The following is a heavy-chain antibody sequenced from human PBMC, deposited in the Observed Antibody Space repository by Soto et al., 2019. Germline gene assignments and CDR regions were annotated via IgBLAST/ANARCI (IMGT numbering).Heavy chain of an antibody. J-gene: IGHJ4*02. CDR3: ARTMPYCSGGSCPAFDY. V-gene: IGHV3-53*04. CDR1: GFTVSSNY. Sequence: PGGSLRLSCAASGFTVSSNYMSWVRQAPGKGLEWVSVIYSGGSTYYADSVKGRFTISRHNSKNTLYLQMNSLRAEDTAVYYCARTMPYCSGGSCPAFDYWGEGTLVTFSS. CDR2: IYSGGST. D-gene: IGHD2-15*01.